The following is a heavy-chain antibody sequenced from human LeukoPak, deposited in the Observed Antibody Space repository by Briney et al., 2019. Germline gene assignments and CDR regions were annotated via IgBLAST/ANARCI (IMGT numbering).Heavy chain of an antibody. J-gene: IGHJ4*02. CDR3: ARVRYSSDWYEDY. V-gene: IGHV4-61*01. D-gene: IGHD6-19*01. Sequence: SSETLSLTCTVSGGSVSSGSYYWSWIRQPPGKGLEWIGYIYYSGSTKYNPSLKSRVTISVDTSKNQFSLKLSSVTAADTAVYCCARVRYSSDWYEDYWGQGTLVTVSS. CDR2: IYYSGST. CDR1: GGSVSSGSYY.